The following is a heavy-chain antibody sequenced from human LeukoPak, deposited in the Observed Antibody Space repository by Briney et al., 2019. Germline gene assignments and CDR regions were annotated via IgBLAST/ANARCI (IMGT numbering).Heavy chain of an antibody. CDR1: GGAISSGGYY. V-gene: IGHV4-31*03. CDR2: IYYSGST. CDR3: AKDSSGWLDY. D-gene: IGHD6-19*01. Sequence: PSQTLSLTCTVSGGAISSGGYYWSWIRQHPGEGLEWIGYIYYSGSTYYNPSLKSRVTISVDTSKNQFSLQLRSVTAADTAVYYCAKDSSGWLDYWGQGTLVTVSS. J-gene: IGHJ4*02.